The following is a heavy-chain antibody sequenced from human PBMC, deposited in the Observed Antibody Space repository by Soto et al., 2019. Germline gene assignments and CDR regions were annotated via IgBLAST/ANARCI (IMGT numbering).Heavy chain of an antibody. V-gene: IGHV4-4*02. D-gene: IGHD6-19*01. Sequence: QVQLQESGPGLVKPSETLSLTCAVTGDSFSNNNWWSWVRQAPGMGLEWIGEIYHSGITYYNPSLESRVTISVDKSKNQFSLKLTSVTAADTAVYYCAIRYSSGWYYWGQGTLGTVSS. CDR3: AIRYSSGWYY. J-gene: IGHJ4*02. CDR2: IYHSGIT. CDR1: GDSFSNNNW.